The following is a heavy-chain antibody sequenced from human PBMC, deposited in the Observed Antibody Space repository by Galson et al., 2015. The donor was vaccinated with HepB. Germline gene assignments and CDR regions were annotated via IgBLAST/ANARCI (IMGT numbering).Heavy chain of an antibody. Sequence: SVKVSCKASGYTLTSYAMHWVRQAPGQRLEWMGWINAGNGNTKYSQKFQGRVTITRDTSASTAYMELSSLRSEDTAVYYCARECCSSTSCGWFDPWGQGTLVTVSS. CDR2: INAGNGNT. D-gene: IGHD2-2*01. J-gene: IGHJ5*02. CDR3: ARECCSSTSCGWFDP. CDR1: GYTLTSYA. V-gene: IGHV1-3*01.